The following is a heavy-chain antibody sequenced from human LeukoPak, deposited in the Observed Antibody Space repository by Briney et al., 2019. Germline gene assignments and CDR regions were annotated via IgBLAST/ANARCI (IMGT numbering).Heavy chain of an antibody. CDR3: ARGPRGTSDY. J-gene: IGHJ4*02. CDR1: GGTFSSYA. Sequence: SVKVSCKASGGTFSSYAISWVRQAPGQGLEWMGRIIPILGIANYAQKFQGRVTMTRNTFISTAYMELSSLRSEDTAVYYCARGPRGTSDYWGQGTLVTVSS. D-gene: IGHD2-15*01. CDR2: IIPILGIA. V-gene: IGHV1-69*04.